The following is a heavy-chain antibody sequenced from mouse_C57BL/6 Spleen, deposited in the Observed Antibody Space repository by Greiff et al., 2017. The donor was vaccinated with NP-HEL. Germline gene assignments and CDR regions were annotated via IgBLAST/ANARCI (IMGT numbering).Heavy chain of an antibody. CDR1: GYTFTDYN. D-gene: IGHD2-4*01. V-gene: IGHV1-18*01. CDR2: INPNNGGT. Sequence: DVKLQESGPELVKPGASVKIPCKASGYTFTDYNMDWVKQSHGKSLEWIGDINPNNGGTIYNQKFKGKATLTVDKSSSTAYMELRSLTSEDTAVYYCARYDYEYYYAMDYWGQGTSVTVSS. J-gene: IGHJ4*01. CDR3: ARYDYEYYYAMDY.